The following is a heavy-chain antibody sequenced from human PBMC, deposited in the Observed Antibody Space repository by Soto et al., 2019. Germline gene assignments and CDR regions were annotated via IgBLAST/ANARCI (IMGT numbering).Heavy chain of an antibody. J-gene: IGHJ4*02. CDR1: GYIFTNFY. CDR3: TRGLASGDY. Sequence: QVQLVQPGAEVKKPGASVKFSCKASGYIFTNFYIHWVRQAPGQGLEWIGIINPNGGSTNYAQNFQGRVSTTRDTSTRTVYMDRSSLRSEDTSVYYCTRGLASGDYWGQGTLITVSS. V-gene: IGHV1-46*03. CDR2: INPNGGST. D-gene: IGHD6-6*01.